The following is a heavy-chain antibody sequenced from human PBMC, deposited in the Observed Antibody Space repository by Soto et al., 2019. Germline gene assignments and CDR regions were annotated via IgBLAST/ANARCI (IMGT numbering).Heavy chain of an antibody. CDR1: GGSISSYY. CDR2: IYYSGST. CDR3: ARGSRYFDWIQHI. D-gene: IGHD3-9*01. Sequence: PSETLSLTCTVSGGSISSYYWSWIRQPPGKGLEWIGYIYYSGSTNYNPSLKSRVTISVDTSKNQFSLKLSSVTAADTAVYYCARGSRYFDWIQHIWGQGTMVTVSS. J-gene: IGHJ3*02. V-gene: IGHV4-59*01.